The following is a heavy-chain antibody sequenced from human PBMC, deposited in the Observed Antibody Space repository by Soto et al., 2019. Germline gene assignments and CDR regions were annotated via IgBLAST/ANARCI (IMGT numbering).Heavy chain of an antibody. CDR1: GYTFTSYD. D-gene: IGHD5-18*01. CDR2: MNPNSGNT. J-gene: IGHJ4*02. CDR3: ASTRGYSYGLDY. Sequence: QVQLVQSGAEVKKPGASVKVSCKASGYTFTSYDINWVRQATGQGLEWMGWMNPNSGNTGYAQKFQGRVTMTRNTSISTAYMELSSLRSEATAVYYCASTRGYSYGLDYWGQGTLVTVSS. V-gene: IGHV1-8*01.